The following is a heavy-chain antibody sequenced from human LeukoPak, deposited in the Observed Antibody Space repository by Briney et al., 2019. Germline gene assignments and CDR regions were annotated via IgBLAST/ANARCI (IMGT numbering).Heavy chain of an antibody. CDR2: ISYDGSNK. V-gene: IGHV3-30*04. Sequence: GGSLRLSCAASGFTFSSYAMSWVRQAPGKGLEWVAVISYDGSNKYYADSVKGRFTISRDNSKNTLYLQMNSLRAEDTAVYYCARDYDFWSGYSYYFDYWGQGTLVTVSS. D-gene: IGHD3-3*01. J-gene: IGHJ4*02. CDR1: GFTFSSYA. CDR3: ARDYDFWSGYSYYFDY.